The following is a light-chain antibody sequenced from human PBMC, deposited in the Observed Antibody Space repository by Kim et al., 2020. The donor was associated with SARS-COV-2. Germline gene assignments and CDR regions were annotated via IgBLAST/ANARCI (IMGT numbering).Light chain of an antibody. CDR2: AAS. Sequence: ASGGDRVTLTCRESQDIRNDLGWYKQKPGKAPKRLIYAASSLQSGVPSRFSGSGSGKEFTLTISSLQPEDFATYYCLQHNSYPWTFGQGTKVDIK. CDR3: LQHNSYPWT. CDR1: QDIRND. J-gene: IGKJ1*01. V-gene: IGKV1-17*01.